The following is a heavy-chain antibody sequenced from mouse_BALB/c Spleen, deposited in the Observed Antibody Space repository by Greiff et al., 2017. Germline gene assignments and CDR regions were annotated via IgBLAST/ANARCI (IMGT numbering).Heavy chain of an antibody. CDR1: GFNIKDTY. CDR2: IDPANGNT. J-gene: IGHJ2*01. Sequence: EVQRVESGAELVKPGASVKLSCTASGFNIKDTYMHWVKQRPEQGLEWIGRIDPANGNTKYDPKFQGKATITADTSSNTAYLQLSSLTSEDTAVYYCARWANPYFDYWGQGTTLTVSS. V-gene: IGHV14-3*02. CDR3: ARWANPYFDY. D-gene: IGHD6-1*01.